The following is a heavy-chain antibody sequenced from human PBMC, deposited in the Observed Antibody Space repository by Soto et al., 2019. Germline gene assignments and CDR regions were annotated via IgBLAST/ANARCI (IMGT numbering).Heavy chain of an antibody. CDR1: GGSLSVNNW. Sequence: QVQLQESGPRLVKPSGTLSLTCVVSGGSLSVNNWWSWVRQSPGRGLEWIGEIFHNGRTSYNPSLRGQVTMSADKSNNQFSLRLTSVTAADTAVYYCAKGNEALDVWGQGTTVIVS. D-gene: IGHD1-1*01. CDR3: AKGNEALDV. J-gene: IGHJ6*02. V-gene: IGHV4-4*02. CDR2: IFHNGRT.